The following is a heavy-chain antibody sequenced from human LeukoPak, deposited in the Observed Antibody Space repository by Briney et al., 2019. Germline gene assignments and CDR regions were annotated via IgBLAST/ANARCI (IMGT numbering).Heavy chain of an antibody. CDR2: IYSGGST. CDR3: ARGAYYGSGSFWFDP. J-gene: IGHJ5*02. V-gene: IGHV3-53*01. CDR1: GFTVSSNY. D-gene: IGHD3-10*01. Sequence: GGSLRLSCAASGFTVSSNYMSWVRQAPGKGLEWVSVIYSGGSTYYADSVKGRFTISRDNSKNTLYLQMNSLRAEDTAVYYCARGAYYGSGSFWFDPWGQGTLVTVSS.